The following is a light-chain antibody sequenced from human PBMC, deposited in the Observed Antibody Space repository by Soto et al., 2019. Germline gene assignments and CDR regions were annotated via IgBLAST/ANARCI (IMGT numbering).Light chain of an antibody. J-gene: IGLJ1*01. V-gene: IGLV1-40*01. Sequence: QSVLTQPPSVSGAPGQRVTISCTGSSSNIGAGHDVHWYQHLPGTAPKLLIYGNGNRPSGVPDRFSGSKSGTSASLAITGLQAEDEADYYCQSYDGNLSGSAVFGTGPKATVL. CDR1: SSNIGAGHD. CDR3: QSYDGNLSGSAV. CDR2: GNG.